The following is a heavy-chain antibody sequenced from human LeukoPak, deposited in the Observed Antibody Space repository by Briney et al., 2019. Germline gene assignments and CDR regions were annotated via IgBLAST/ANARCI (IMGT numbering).Heavy chain of an antibody. V-gene: IGHV4-39*07. CDR2: IYYSGST. CDR1: GASIISDTYY. J-gene: IGHJ4*02. Sequence: PSETLSLTCTVSGASIISDTYYWGWLRQPPGKGLEGIGSIYYSGSTYYSPSLKSRVTMSVDTSTNQFSLKLISVTAADTALYYCARNFYASSGYYLDDFYFDFWGQGTLVTVSS. CDR3: ARNFYASSGYYLDDFYFDF. D-gene: IGHD3-22*01.